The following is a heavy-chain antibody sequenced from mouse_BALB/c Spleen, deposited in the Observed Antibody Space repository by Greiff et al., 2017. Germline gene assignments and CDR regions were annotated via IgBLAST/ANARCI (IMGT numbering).Heavy chain of an antibody. Sequence: EVQGVESGGGLVKPGGSLTLSCAASGFAFSSYDMSWVRQTPEKRLEWVAYISSGGGSTYYPDTVKGRFTIARDNAKHTLYLQISSLKSEDTAMYYCARHDGDGPFDYWGQGTTLTVSS. CDR1: GFAFSSYD. CDR3: ARHDGDGPFDY. J-gene: IGHJ2*01. CDR2: ISSGGGST. V-gene: IGHV5-12-1*01. D-gene: IGHD2-3*01.